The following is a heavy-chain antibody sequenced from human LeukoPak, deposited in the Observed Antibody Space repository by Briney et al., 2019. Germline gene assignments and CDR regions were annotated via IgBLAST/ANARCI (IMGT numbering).Heavy chain of an antibody. V-gene: IGHV3-7*01. CDR1: GFTFSSYW. D-gene: IGHD3-9*01. CDR2: IKQDGSEK. J-gene: IGHJ4*02. Sequence: GGSLRLSCAASGFTFSSYWMSRVRQAPGKGLEWVANIKQDGSEKYYVDSVKGRFTISRDNAKNSLYLQMNSLRAEDTAVYYCARQNHDILTGYQDYYFDYWGQGTLVTVSS. CDR3: ARQNHDILTGYQDYYFDY.